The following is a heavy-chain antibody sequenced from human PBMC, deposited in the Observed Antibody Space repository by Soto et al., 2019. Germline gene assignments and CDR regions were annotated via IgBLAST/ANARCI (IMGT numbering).Heavy chain of an antibody. Sequence: QVQLVESGGGVVQPGRSLRLSCAASGFTFSSYGMHWVRQAPGKGLEGVAVISYDGSNKYYADSVKGRFTISRDNSKNTLYLQMNSLRTEDTAVYYCAKGGDGYNRDYFDYWGQGTLVTVSS. CDR2: ISYDGSNK. CDR1: GFTFSSYG. J-gene: IGHJ4*02. V-gene: IGHV3-30*18. CDR3: AKGGDGYNRDYFDY. D-gene: IGHD5-12*01.